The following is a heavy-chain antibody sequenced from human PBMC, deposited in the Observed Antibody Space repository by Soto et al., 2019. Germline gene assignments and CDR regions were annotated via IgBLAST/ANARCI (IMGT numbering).Heavy chain of an antibody. CDR1: GGSISSGDYY. CDR3: ARATGYYDFWSGYYSWFDP. D-gene: IGHD3-3*01. V-gene: IGHV4-30-4*01. J-gene: IGHJ5*02. CDR2: IYYSGST. Sequence: QVQLQESGPGLVKPSQTLSLTCTVSGGSISSGDYYWRWIRQPPGKGLEWIGYIYYSGSTYYNQSLHSRVTISVDTSKNQFSLKLSSVTAADTAVYYCARATGYYDFWSGYYSWFDPWGQGTLVTVSS.